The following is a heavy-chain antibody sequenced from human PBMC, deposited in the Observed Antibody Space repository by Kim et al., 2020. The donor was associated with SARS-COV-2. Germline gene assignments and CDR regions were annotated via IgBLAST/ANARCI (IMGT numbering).Heavy chain of an antibody. D-gene: IGHD1-26*01. J-gene: IGHJ3*02. CDR1: GGSFSGYY. CDR3: ARLRGGSSESWAFDI. V-gene: IGHV4-34*01. CDR2: INHSGNT. Sequence: SETLSRTCAVYGGSFSGYYWSWIRQPPGKGLEWIGEINHSGNTNYSPSLKSRVTISVDTSKNQFSLKLSSVTAADTAVYYCARLRGGSSESWAFDIWGQGTMVTVSS.